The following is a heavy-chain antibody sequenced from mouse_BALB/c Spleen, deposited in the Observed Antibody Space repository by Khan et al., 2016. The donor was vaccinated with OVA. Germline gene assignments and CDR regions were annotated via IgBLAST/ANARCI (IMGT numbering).Heavy chain of an antibody. CDR3: TRGGRSSFAY. CDR2: INPSNGGT. J-gene: IGHJ3*01. D-gene: IGHD1-1*01. CDR1: VYTFTSYF. V-gene: IGHV1S81*02. Sequence: QVQLQQSGAELVKPGASVKLSCKASVYTFTSYFMYWVKQRPGQGLEWIGEINPSNGGTNFNEKFKSKAKLTVDKSSSTAYMQLSSLTSEDSAVYYCTRGGRSSFAYWGQGTLVTVSA.